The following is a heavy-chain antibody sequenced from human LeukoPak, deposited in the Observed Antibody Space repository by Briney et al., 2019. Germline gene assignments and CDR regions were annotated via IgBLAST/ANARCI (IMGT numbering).Heavy chain of an antibody. J-gene: IGHJ4*02. CDR2: IKQDGSEK. Sequence: GGSLRLSCAASGFTFSSYWMSWVRQAPGKGLEWVANIKQDGSEKYYVDSVKGRFTISRDNAKNSLYLQMNSLRAEDTAVYYCARDKSGYDFWSGYYLDYWGQGTLVTVSS. CDR1: GFTFSSYW. CDR3: ARDKSGYDFWSGYYLDY. D-gene: IGHD3-3*01. V-gene: IGHV3-7*01.